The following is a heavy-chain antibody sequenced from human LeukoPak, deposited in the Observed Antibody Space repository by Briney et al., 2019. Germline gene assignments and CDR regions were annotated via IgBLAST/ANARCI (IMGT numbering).Heavy chain of an antibody. Sequence: GGSLRLSCAASGFTFSNAWMSWVRQAPGKGLEWVGRIKNKTDGGTTDYAAPVKGRFTISRDDSKNTLYLQMNSLRSEDTAVYYCARCFPIRDGYNYYYYYMDVWGKGTTVTISS. V-gene: IGHV3-15*01. J-gene: IGHJ6*03. CDR3: ARCFPIRDGYNYYYYYMDV. CDR2: IKNKTDGGTT. CDR1: GFTFSNAW. D-gene: IGHD5-24*01.